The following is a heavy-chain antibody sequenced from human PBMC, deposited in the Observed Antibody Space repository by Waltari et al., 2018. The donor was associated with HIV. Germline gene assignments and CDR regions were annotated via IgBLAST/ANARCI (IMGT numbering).Heavy chain of an antibody. CDR3: AREGWMKSTFYCYYYGLDL. D-gene: IGHD6-19*01. J-gene: IGHJ6*02. V-gene: IGHV3-30*01. Sequence: GRFNISRDISKNTLYLQMNSLRVEDTAVYYCAREGWMKSTFYCYYYGLDLWGQGTTVTVSS.